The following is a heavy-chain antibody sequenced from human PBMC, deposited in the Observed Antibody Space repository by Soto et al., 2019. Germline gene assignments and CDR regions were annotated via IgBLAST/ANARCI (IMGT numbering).Heavy chain of an antibody. V-gene: IGHV3-9*01. CDR2: ISWNGATM. CDR3: AKDNGGYYDSSGNFEY. CDR1: GFTLDAYT. J-gene: IGHJ4*02. Sequence: EVQLVESGGGLVQPGRSLRLSCAASGFTLDAYTMHWVRQAPGKGLEWVSGISWNGATMGYGDSVKGRFTISRDNTKNSLYLQMNSLRAEDTAFYYCAKDNGGYYDSSGNFEYWGQGTLVTVSS. D-gene: IGHD3-22*01.